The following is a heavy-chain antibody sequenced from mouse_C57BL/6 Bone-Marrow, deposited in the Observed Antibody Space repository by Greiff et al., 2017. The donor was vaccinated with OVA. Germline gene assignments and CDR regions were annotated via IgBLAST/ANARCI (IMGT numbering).Heavy chain of an antibody. Sequence: EVKLQESGEGLVKPGGSLKLSCAASGFTFSSYAMSWVRQTPEKRLEWVAYISSGGDYIYYADTVKGRFTISRDNARNTLYLQMSSLKSEDTAMYYCTREDGNQYYFDYWGQGTTLTVSS. CDR1: GFTFSSYA. V-gene: IGHV5-9-1*02. D-gene: IGHD2-1*01. CDR3: TREDGNQYYFDY. CDR2: ISSGGDYI. J-gene: IGHJ2*01.